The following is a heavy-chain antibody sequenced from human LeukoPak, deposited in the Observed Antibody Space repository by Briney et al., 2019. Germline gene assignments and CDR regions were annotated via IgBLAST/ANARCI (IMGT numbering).Heavy chain of an antibody. Sequence: TGGSLRLSCAASGFTLNNYGIHWVRQAPGKGLEWVAFIRYDGNNEYYADSVKGRFTISRDNSKNTLYLQMNSLRAEDTAVYYCARASYLWFGELMDWGQGTLVTVSS. CDR2: IRYDGNNE. V-gene: IGHV3-30*02. CDR3: ARASYLWFGELMD. CDR1: GFTLNNYG. J-gene: IGHJ4*02. D-gene: IGHD3-10*01.